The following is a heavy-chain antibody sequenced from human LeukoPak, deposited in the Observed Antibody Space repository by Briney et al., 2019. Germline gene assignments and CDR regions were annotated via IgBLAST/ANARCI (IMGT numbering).Heavy chain of an antibody. Sequence: GGSLRLSCAASGFTFDDYAMHWARQAPGKGLQWVSGISWNSGSIGYADSVKGRFTISRDNAKNSLYLQMNSLRAEDMALYYCANATLVGATTGAFDFWGQETMVTVSS. CDR3: ANATLVGATTGAFDF. D-gene: IGHD1-26*01. CDR1: GFTFDDYA. J-gene: IGHJ3*01. CDR2: ISWNSGSI. V-gene: IGHV3-9*03.